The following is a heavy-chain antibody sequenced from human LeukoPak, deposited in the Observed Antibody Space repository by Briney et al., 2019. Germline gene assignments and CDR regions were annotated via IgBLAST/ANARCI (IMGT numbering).Heavy chain of an antibody. V-gene: IGHV1-18*01. D-gene: IGHD6-13*01. CDR2: ISAYNGNT. CDR1: GYTFTSYG. Sequence: ASVKVSCKASGYTFTSYGISWVRQAPGQGLEWMGWISAYNGNTNYAQKLQGRVTMTTDTSTSTAYMELRSLRSDDTAVYYCARDSSSWYPNYYYYMDVWGKGTTVTVSS. CDR3: ARDSSSWYPNYYYYMDV. J-gene: IGHJ6*03.